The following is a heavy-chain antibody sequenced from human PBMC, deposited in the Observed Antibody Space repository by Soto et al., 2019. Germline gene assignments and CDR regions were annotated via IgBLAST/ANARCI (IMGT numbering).Heavy chain of an antibody. V-gene: IGHV3-21*01. CDR2: ISSSSSYI. CDR1: GGIFSTYS. J-gene: IGHJ6*02. Sequence: PGGARRLSCAASGGIFSTYSMNGGRQAPGKGLEWVSSISSSSSYIYYADSVKGRFTISRDNAKNSLYLQMNSLRAEDTAVYYCARYDSSGYYWPYYYYGMDVWGQGTTVTVSS. D-gene: IGHD3-22*01. CDR3: ARYDSSGYYWPYYYYGMDV.